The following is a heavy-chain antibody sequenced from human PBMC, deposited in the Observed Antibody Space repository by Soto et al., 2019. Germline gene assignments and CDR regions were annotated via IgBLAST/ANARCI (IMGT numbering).Heavy chain of an antibody. V-gene: IGHV1-2*02. CDR3: VRQNGEGYNYYFDY. Sequence: ASVKVSCKASGYSFTGYYMHWVRQAPGQGLEWMGWINLNNGVTLYAEKFQGRVTMTRDTSISTAYMELTRLRSDDTTEYYCVRQNGEGYNYYFDYWCQGTLVTVSS. D-gene: IGHD5-12*01. CDR1: GYSFTGYY. J-gene: IGHJ4*02. CDR2: INLNNGVT.